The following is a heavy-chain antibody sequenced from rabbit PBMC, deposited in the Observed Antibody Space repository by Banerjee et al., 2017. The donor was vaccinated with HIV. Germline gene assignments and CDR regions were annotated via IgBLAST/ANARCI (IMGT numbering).Heavy chain of an antibody. CDR3: ARGSAGNL. V-gene: IGHV1S45*01. Sequence: EESGGDLVKPEGSLTLTCTASGFSFSSSYWICWVRQAPGKGLEWIACIYAGSSGSTYYASWAKGRFTISKTSSTTVTLQMTSLTAADTATYFCARGSAGNLWGQGTLVTVS. J-gene: IGHJ4*01. CDR2: IYAGSSGST. CDR1: GFSFSSSYW. D-gene: IGHD4-2*01.